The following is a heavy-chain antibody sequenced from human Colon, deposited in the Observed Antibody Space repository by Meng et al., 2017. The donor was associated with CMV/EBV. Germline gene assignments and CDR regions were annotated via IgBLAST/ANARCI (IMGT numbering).Heavy chain of an antibody. Sequence: ASVKVSCKTSGYTFTDHYIHWVRQAPGQGLEWMGWVNPKTGGTRYAQKFQGSVTMTRDTSTRTAYMEVNRLTSDDAAVYYCAGNGDRVRFDYWGQGALVTVSS. CDR2: VNPKTGGT. V-gene: IGHV1-2*02. J-gene: IGHJ4*02. CDR3: AGNGDRVRFDY. CDR1: GYTFTDHY.